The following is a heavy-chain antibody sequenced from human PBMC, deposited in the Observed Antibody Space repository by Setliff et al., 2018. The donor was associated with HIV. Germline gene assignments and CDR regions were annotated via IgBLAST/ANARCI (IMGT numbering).Heavy chain of an antibody. J-gene: IGHJ6*02. V-gene: IGHV4-30-4*08. Sequence: SETLSLTCTVSGGSMSSGNNYWSWIRQPPGKGLEWIGYISYSGSTYYNPSLESRVAISVDTSKSQFSLKMTSGTAADTAVYYCARALCGGDCYYYYYGMDVWGQGTTVTV. CDR2: ISYSGST. D-gene: IGHD2-21*02. CDR1: GGSMSSGNNY. CDR3: ARALCGGDCYYYYYGMDV.